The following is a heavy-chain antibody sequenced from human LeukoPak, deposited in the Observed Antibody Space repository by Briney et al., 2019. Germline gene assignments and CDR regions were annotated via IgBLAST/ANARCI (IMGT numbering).Heavy chain of an antibody. CDR3: ALGYCSGGDCYAKPYYFGH. J-gene: IGHJ4*02. CDR1: GFTFSAYA. D-gene: IGHD2-15*01. CDR2: ISASGTST. V-gene: IGHV3-23*01. Sequence: GGSLRLSCAASGFTFSAYAMSWVRQAPGKGLDWVSVISASGTSTYYADSVKGRFTISRDNSQNAVYLQMNSLRAEDTAVYYCALGYCSGGDCYAKPYYFGHWGQGTLVTVSS.